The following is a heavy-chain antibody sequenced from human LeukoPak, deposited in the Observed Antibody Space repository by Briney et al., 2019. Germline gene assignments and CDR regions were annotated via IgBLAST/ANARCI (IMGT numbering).Heavy chain of an antibody. V-gene: IGHV1-2*02. CDR3: ARASPFYYYGMDV. CDR1: GYTLTGYY. Sequence: ASVKVSCKASGYTLTGYYMHWVRQAPGQGLEWMGWINPNSGGTNYAQKFQGRVTMTRDTSISTAYMELNRLRSDDTAVYYCARASPFYYYGMDVWGQGTTVTVSS. J-gene: IGHJ6*02. CDR2: INPNSGGT.